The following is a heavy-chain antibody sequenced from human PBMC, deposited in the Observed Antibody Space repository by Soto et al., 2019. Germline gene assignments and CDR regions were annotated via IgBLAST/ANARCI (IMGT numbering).Heavy chain of an antibody. CDR2: IKQDGSEE. J-gene: IGHJ4*02. D-gene: IGHD3-10*01. CDR1: GFTFSSHW. CDR3: ARGGGSSDY. V-gene: IGHV3-7*01. Sequence: EVQLVESGGGLVQPGGSLRLSCAASGFTFSSHWMSWVRQAPGKGLEWVANIKQDGSEEYYVDSVKGRFTISRDNAKNSLYLQMNSLRAEDTAVYYCARGGGSSDYWGQGPLVTVSS.